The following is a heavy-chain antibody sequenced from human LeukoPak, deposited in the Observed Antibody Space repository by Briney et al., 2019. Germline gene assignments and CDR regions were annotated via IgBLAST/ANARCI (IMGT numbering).Heavy chain of an antibody. CDR1: GYTFTHQW. CDR3: ARHSDVVGAI. J-gene: IGHJ4*02. D-gene: IGHD3-16*01. Sequence: GESLKISWEASGYTFTHQWIGWVRQMPGTGLEWVGIIYPRDSDTIYSPSFQGHVTISADTSINTAYLEWRSLEASDTAMYYCARHSDVVGAIWGQGTQVTVSS. V-gene: IGHV5-51*01. CDR2: IYPRDSDT.